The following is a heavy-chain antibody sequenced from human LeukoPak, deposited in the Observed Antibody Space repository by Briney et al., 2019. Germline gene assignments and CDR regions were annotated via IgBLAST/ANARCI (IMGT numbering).Heavy chain of an antibody. CDR1: GDTFSSYA. CDR3: ARTHHRTYCGGDCYKYNWFDP. J-gene: IGHJ5*02. CDR2: IIPIFGTA. D-gene: IGHD2-21*02. Sequence: ASVKVSCQASGDTFSSYAISWVRPAPGQGLAWMGGIIPIFGTANYAQKLQGRVTITTDESTNTAYMELSSLRSEDTAVYYCARTHHRTYCGGDCYKYNWFDPWGQGTLVTVSS. V-gene: IGHV1-69*05.